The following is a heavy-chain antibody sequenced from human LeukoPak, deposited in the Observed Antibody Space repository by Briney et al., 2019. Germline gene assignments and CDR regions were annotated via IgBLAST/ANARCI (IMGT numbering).Heavy chain of an antibody. CDR2: FDPEDDEI. D-gene: IGHD1-7*01. Sequence: GSVKASCKVSGYTLTELSMHWVRQAPGKGLEWMGGFDPEDDEIIYAQRFQGRVTMTEDASTDTAYMELRSLRSEDTAVYYCATETGNFYFYSWGQGTLVTLSS. V-gene: IGHV1-24*01. J-gene: IGHJ4*02. CDR1: GYTLTELS. CDR3: ATETGNFYFYS.